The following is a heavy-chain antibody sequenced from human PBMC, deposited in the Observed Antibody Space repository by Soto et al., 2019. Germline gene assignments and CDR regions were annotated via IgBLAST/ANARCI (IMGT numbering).Heavy chain of an antibody. V-gene: IGHV3-74*01. Sequence: LRHSCAAAGFTSISYCRHWVRQAQGKGLVWVSRINSDGSSTSYADSVKGRFTISRDNAKNTLYLQMNSLRAEDTAVYYCARDLGSGSNHYYYGMDVWGQGTTVTVSS. D-gene: IGHD3-10*01. J-gene: IGHJ6*02. CDR2: INSDGSST. CDR1: GFTSISYC. CDR3: ARDLGSGSNHYYYGMDV.